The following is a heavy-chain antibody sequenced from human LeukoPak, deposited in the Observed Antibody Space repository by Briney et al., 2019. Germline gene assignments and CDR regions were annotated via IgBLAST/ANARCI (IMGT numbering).Heavy chain of an antibody. Sequence: RESLKISCKGSGYSFTSYWIGWVRLMPGKGLEWMGIIYPGDSDTRYSPSFQGQVTISADKSISTAYLQWSGLKASDTAMYYCARLFLPYYYDSSGYYEFDYWGQGTLVTVSS. V-gene: IGHV5-51*01. CDR3: ARLFLPYYYDSSGYYEFDY. J-gene: IGHJ4*02. CDR1: GYSFTSYW. D-gene: IGHD3-22*01. CDR2: IYPGDSDT.